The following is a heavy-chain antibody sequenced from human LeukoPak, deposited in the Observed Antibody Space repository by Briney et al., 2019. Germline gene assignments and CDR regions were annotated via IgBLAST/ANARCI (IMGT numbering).Heavy chain of an antibody. CDR2: ISSSSSYI. CDR1: GFTFSSYS. J-gene: IGHJ4*02. CDR3: ARAAGFYDSSGYYAFDLDY. Sequence: GGSLRLSCAASGFTFSSYSMNWVRQAPGKGLECVSSISSSSSYIYYADSVKGRFTISRDNAKNSLYLQMNSLRAEDTAVYYCARAAGFYDSSGYYAFDLDYWGQGTLVTVSS. V-gene: IGHV3-21*01. D-gene: IGHD3-22*01.